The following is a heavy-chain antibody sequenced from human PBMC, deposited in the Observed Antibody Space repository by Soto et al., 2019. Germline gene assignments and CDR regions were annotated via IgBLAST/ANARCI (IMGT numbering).Heavy chain of an antibody. CDR3: ARAQLLPDDAFDA. Sequence: GGSLRLSCAASGFTLSSYAMSWVRQAPGKGLEWVSRINGDGSSTSHADSVKGRFTISRDNAENTLFLQMSGLRAEDTAVYYCARAQLLPDDAFDAWGRGTVVTVSS. D-gene: IGHD2-2*01. CDR2: INGDGSST. V-gene: IGHV3-74*01. J-gene: IGHJ3*01. CDR1: GFTLSSYA.